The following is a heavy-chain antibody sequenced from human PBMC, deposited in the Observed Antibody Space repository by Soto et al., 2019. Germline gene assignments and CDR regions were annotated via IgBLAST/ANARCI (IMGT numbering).Heavy chain of an antibody. V-gene: IGHV4-59*01. CDR2: IYYSGST. CDR3: ARLRITMVRGGNNWFDP. Sequence: SETLSLTCTVSGGSISSYYWSWIRQPPGKGLEWIGYIYYSGSTNYNPSLKSRVTISVDTSRNQFSLKLSSVTAADTAVYYCARLRITMVRGGNNWFDPWGQGTLVTVSS. D-gene: IGHD3-10*01. J-gene: IGHJ5*02. CDR1: GGSISSYY.